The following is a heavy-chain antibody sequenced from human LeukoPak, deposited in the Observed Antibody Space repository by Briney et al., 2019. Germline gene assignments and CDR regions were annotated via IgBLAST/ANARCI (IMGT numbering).Heavy chain of an antibody. CDR3: ARAESGSGYYFDY. CDR1: GYTFTSYG. J-gene: IGHJ4*02. CDR2: MNPNSGNT. D-gene: IGHD1-26*01. V-gene: IGHV1-8*01. Sequence: GASVKVSCKASGYTFTSYGINWVRQATGQGLEWMGWMNPNSGNTGYAQKFQGRVTMTRNTSISTAYMELSSLRSEDTAVYYCARAESGSGYYFDYWGQGTLVTVSS.